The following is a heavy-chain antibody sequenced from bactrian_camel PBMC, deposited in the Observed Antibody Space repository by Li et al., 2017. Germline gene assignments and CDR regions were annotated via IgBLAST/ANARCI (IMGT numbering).Heavy chain of an antibody. CDR2: IARGGGT. CDR1: GYNYHTYC. CDR3: AADGYRAGNCLSLSDSSFFPY. V-gene: IGHV3S53*01. Sequence: QLVESGGGSVQAGGSLRLSCAGYNYHTYCMAWFRQTPGKEREGVAAIARGGGTTYLDSVKGRFTISRDKAKKTVYLQMDTLKLEDTAMYYCAADGYRAGNCLSLSDSSFFPYWGQGTQVTVS. D-gene: IGHD1*01. J-gene: IGHJ4*01.